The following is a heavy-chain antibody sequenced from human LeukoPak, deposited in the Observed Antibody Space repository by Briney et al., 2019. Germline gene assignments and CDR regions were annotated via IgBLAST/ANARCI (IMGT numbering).Heavy chain of an antibody. V-gene: IGHV1-46*01. CDR2: INPSGGST. CDR3: ARDSLGIVVVEYYFDY. Sequence: GASVKVSCKASGYTFTSYDINWVRQAPGQGLEWMGIINPSGGSTSYAQKFQGRVTMTRDTSTSTVYMELSSLRSEDTAVYYCARDSLGIVVVEYYFDYWGQGTLVTVSS. J-gene: IGHJ4*02. D-gene: IGHD3-22*01. CDR1: GYTFTSYD.